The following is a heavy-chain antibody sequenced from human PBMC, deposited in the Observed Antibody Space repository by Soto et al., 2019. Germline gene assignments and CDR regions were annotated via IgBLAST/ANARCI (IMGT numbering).Heavy chain of an antibody. J-gene: IGHJ3*01. V-gene: IGHV4-4*02. CDR3: ATRSTTQDVFEV. CDR2: TFHSRSI. Sequence: SETLSLTCAVSGGSISTSVWWTWVRQPPGKGLEWIGETFHSRSINYNPSLQNRVTISADSSQSQFSLKLTSLTAADTALYYCATRSTTQDVFEVWGQGTMVTVSS. CDR1: GGSISTSVW. D-gene: IGHD1-26*01.